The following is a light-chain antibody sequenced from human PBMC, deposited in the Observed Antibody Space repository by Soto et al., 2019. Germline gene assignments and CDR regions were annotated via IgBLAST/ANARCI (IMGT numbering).Light chain of an antibody. CDR3: QQYNNWPPYT. V-gene: IGKV3-15*01. CDR2: GAS. J-gene: IGKJ2*01. CDR1: QSVSSN. Sequence: EIVMTQSPATLSVSPGERATLSCRASQSVSSNLAWYQQKPGQTPRLLIYGASTRATGIPARFSGSGSGTELTLTISSLQSEVFAVYYCQQYNNWPPYTFGQGTKLEIK.